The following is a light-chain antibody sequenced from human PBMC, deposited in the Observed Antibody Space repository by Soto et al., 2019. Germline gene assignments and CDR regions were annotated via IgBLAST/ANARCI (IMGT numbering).Light chain of an antibody. CDR1: QSISTW. CDR3: QQYNSYWT. V-gene: IGKV1-5*03. J-gene: IGKJ1*01. Sequence: DIQMTQSSSTLSASVGDRVTITCRASQSISTWLAWYQQKPGKAPKLLIYEASSLGSGVPSRFSGSGSGTEFTLTISSLQPDDFATYYCQQYNSYWTFGQGTKVEIK. CDR2: EAS.